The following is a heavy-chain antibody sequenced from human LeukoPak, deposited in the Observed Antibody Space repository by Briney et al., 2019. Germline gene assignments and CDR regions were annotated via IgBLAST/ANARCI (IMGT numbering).Heavy chain of an antibody. J-gene: IGHJ1*01. CDR2: IRYSGST. CDR1: RDSMMSYF. Sequence: SETLSLTCTVSRDSMMSYFWSWIRQPPGKGLEWIGYIRYSGSTSYNPSLRGRVIISVDTSKNQFSLKLSSVTAADTAVYYCARAWFTRKGYFQHWGQGTLVTVSS. V-gene: IGHV4-59*01. D-gene: IGHD2-15*01. CDR3: ARAWFTRKGYFQH.